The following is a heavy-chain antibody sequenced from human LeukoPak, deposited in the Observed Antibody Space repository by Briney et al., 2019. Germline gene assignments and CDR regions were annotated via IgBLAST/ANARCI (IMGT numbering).Heavy chain of an antibody. Sequence: GGSLRLSCAASGFTVSSNYMSWVRQAPGKGLDWVSVIYSGGSTYYADSVKGRFTISRDNSKNTLYLQMNSLRAEDTAVYYCARDSLPGSFDIWGQGTMVTVSS. D-gene: IGHD3-10*01. V-gene: IGHV3-66*02. CDR3: ARDSLPGSFDI. J-gene: IGHJ3*02. CDR1: GFTVSSNY. CDR2: IYSGGST.